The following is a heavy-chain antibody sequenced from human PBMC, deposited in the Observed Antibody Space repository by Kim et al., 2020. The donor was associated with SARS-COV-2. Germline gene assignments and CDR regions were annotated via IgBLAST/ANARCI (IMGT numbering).Heavy chain of an antibody. CDR3: ARQVAGTDRRFDY. CDR2: IHASGST. V-gene: IGHV4-4*07. CDR1: GGSFSSYR. J-gene: IGHJ4*02. Sequence: SETLSLICTVSGGSFSSYRWSWIRQSAGKGLEWIGRIHASGSTSYNPSLKSRLTMSVDASQHQMSLKLSSVTAADTAMYYCARQVAGTDRRFDYWGQGILVTVSS. D-gene: IGHD6-19*01.